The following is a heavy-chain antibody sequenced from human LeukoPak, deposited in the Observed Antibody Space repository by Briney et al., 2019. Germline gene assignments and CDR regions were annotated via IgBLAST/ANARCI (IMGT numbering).Heavy chain of an antibody. V-gene: IGHV3-21*01. J-gene: IGHJ4*02. CDR1: GFTFSSYT. Sequence: GGSLGLSCATSGFTFSSYTMSWVRQAPGKGLEWVSSISDTGDYKYYADSVKGRFTISRDSAKNSLYLQMSSLRAEDTSVYYCAKVGQQLVHDYWGQGTLVTVSS. CDR2: ISDTGDYK. CDR3: AKVGQQLVHDY. D-gene: IGHD6-13*01.